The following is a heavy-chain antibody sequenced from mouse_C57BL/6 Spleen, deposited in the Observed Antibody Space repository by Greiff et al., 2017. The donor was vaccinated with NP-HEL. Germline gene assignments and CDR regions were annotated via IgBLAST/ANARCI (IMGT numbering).Heavy chain of an antibody. D-gene: IGHD1-1*01. CDR3: ASHSYGGSYDAMDY. J-gene: IGHJ4*01. CDR2: IDPNSGGT. Sequence: QVQLQQPGAELVKPGASVKLSCKASGYTFTSYWMHWVKQRPGRGLEWIGRIDPNSGGTKYNEKFKSKATLTVDKPSSTAYMQISIRTSEDDAAYCCASHSYGGSYDAMDYWGQGTSVTVSS. V-gene: IGHV1-72*01. CDR1: GYTFTSYW.